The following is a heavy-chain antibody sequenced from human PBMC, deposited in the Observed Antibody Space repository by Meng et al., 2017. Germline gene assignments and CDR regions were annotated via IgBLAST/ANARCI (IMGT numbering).Heavy chain of an antibody. CDR3: ARDESYGGNSLDY. CDR2: INHSGST. Sequence: GSLRLSCAVYGGSFSGYYWSWIRQPPGKGLEWIGEINHSGSTYYNPSLKSRVTISVDTSKNQFSLKLSSVTAADTAVYYCARDESYGGNSLDYWGQGTLVTVSS. J-gene: IGHJ4*02. D-gene: IGHD4-23*01. CDR1: GGSFSGYY. V-gene: IGHV4-34*01.